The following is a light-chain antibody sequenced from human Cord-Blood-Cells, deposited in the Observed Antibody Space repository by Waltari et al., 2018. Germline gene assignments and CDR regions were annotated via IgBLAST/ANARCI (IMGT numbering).Light chain of an antibody. Sequence: QPVLTQPPSASASLGASVTLTCTLSSGYRNYKVDWYKKRPGKGPRFVLRVGTGGIVGSKGDGIPDRFSVLGSGLNRYLTIKNIQEEDESDYHCGADHGSGSNFVYVFGTGTKVTVL. CDR3: GADHGSGSNFVYV. CDR2: VGTGGIVG. J-gene: IGLJ1*01. V-gene: IGLV9-49*01. CDR1: SGYRNYK.